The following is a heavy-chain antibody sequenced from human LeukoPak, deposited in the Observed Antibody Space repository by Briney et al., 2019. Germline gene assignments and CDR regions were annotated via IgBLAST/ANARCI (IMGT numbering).Heavy chain of an antibody. D-gene: IGHD3-3*01. J-gene: IGHJ5*02. CDR2: IWYDGSNK. Sequence: PGRSLRLSCAASGFTFSSYGMHWVRQAPGKGLEWVAVIWYDGSNKYYADSVKGRFTISRDNSKNTLYLQMNSLRAEDTAVYYCARDGGYYDFWSGYYSWFDPWGHGTLVTVSS. CDR3: ARDGGYYDFWSGYYSWFDP. CDR1: GFTFSSYG. V-gene: IGHV3-33*01.